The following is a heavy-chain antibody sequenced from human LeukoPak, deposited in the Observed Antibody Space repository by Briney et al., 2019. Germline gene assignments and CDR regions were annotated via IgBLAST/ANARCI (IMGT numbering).Heavy chain of an antibody. CDR3: ARVCYGRGYYYYYMDV. D-gene: IGHD2-2*01. V-gene: IGHV4-59*01. CDR1: GGSISSYY. J-gene: IGHJ6*03. CDR2: IYYSGST. Sequence: SETLSLTCTVSGGSISSYYWSWIRQPPGKGLEWIGYIYYSGSTNYNPSLKSRVTISVDTSKNQFSLKLSSVTAAGTAVYYCARVCYGRGYYYYYMDVWGKGTTVTVSS.